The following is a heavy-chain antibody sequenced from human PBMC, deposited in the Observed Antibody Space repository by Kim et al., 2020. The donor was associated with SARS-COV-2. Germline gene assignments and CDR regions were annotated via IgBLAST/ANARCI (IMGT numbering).Heavy chain of an antibody. CDR2: IYYSGST. Sequence: SETLSLTCTVSGGSISSSSYYWGWIRQPPGKGLEWIGSIYYSGSTYYNPSLKSRVTISVDTSKNQFSLKLSSVTAPDTAVYYCASGPAEDIVVVPAAIRFDYYYYYYMDVWGKGTTVTVSS. CDR1: GGSISSSSYY. D-gene: IGHD2-2*02. V-gene: IGHV4-39*01. J-gene: IGHJ6*03. CDR3: ASGPAEDIVVVPAAIRFDYYYYYYMDV.